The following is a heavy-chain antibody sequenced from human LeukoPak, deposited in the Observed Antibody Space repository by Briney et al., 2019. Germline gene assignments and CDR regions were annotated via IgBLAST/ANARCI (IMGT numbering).Heavy chain of an antibody. Sequence: GGSLRLSCAASGFTFSSYGMHWVRQAPGKGLEWVAFIRYDGSNKYYADSVKGRFTISRDNAKNTLYLQMNSLRAEDTAVYYCARAAGTGGDYVQVDYWGQGTLVTVSS. CDR2: IRYDGSNK. V-gene: IGHV3-30*02. CDR1: GFTFSSYG. CDR3: ARAAGTGGDYVQVDY. D-gene: IGHD4-17*01. J-gene: IGHJ4*02.